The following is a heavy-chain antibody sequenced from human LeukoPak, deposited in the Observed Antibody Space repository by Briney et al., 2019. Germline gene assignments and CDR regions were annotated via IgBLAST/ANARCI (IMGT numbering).Heavy chain of an antibody. CDR1: GFTFSSYW. CDR3: ARDGREGYCSSTSCPFDY. J-gene: IGHJ4*02. CDR2: IKQDGSEE. V-gene: IGHV3-7*03. D-gene: IGHD2-2*01. Sequence: GGSLRLSCAASGFTFSSYWMSWVRQAPGKGLEWVANIKQDGSEEYYVDSVKGRFTISRDNAKNSLYLQMNSLRAEDTAVYYCARDGREGYCSSTSCPFDYWGQGTLVTVSS.